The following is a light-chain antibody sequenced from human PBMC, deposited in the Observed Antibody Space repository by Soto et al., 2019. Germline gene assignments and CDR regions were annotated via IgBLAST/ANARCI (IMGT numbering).Light chain of an antibody. V-gene: IGLV2-8*01. CDR2: EVT. CDR3: TSYVGNDIWV. Sequence: QSVLTQPPSASGSPGQSVTISCTGTSSDVGAYKYVSWYQQYPGKAPKLRIYEVTKRPSGVPDRFSGSKSGNTASLTVSGLQDEDEADYYCTSYVGNDIWVFGGGTKVTVL. J-gene: IGLJ3*02. CDR1: SSDVGAYKY.